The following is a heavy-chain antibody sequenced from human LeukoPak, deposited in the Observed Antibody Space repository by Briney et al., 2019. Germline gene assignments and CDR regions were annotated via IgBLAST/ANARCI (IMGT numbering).Heavy chain of an antibody. D-gene: IGHD2-15*01. V-gene: IGHV4-38-2*02. Sequence: SETLSLTCTVSGYSISSGYYWGWIRQPPGKGLGWIVSIYHSGSTYYNPSLKSRVTISVDTSKNQFSLKLSSVTAADTAVYYCARGPNCSGGSGVLRYFDYWGQGTLVTVSS. CDR2: IYHSGST. CDR1: GYSISSGYY. CDR3: ARGPNCSGGSGVLRYFDY. J-gene: IGHJ4*02.